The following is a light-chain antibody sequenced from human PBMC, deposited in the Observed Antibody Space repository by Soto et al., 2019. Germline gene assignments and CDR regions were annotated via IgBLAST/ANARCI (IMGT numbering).Light chain of an antibody. CDR3: QQSYTSPKT. Sequence: IQMTQSPSSLSASVGDRVTITCRASQRITTYLNWYQQKPGKAPKLLIYAASNLQSGVPSRFSGYGSGTDFILTISSLQPEDFATYYSQQSYTSPKTFGQRTKVEIK. CDR1: QRITTY. J-gene: IGKJ1*01. CDR2: AAS. V-gene: IGKV1-39*01.